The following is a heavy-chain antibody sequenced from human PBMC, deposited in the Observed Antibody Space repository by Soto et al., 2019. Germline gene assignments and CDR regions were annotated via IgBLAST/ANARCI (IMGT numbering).Heavy chain of an antibody. CDR3: AKEVSLVSRYYYGMDV. D-gene: IGHD3-9*01. CDR1: GFTFSSYG. Sequence: SGGSLRLSCAASGFTFSSYGMHWVRQAPGKGLEWVAVISYDGSNKYYADSVKGRFTISRDNSKNTLYLQMNSLRAEDTAVYYCAKEVSLVSRYYYGMDVWGQGTTVTVSS. CDR2: ISYDGSNK. V-gene: IGHV3-30*18. J-gene: IGHJ6*02.